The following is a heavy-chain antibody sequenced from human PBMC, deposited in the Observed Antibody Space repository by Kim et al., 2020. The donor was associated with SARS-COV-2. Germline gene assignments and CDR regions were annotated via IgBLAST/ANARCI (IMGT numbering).Heavy chain of an antibody. V-gene: IGHV4-59*08. J-gene: IGHJ5*02. Sequence: TNYNPPHKSRVTISVDTSKNRFSLKLSSVTAADTAVYYCARHTRGWFDPWGQGTLVTVSS. CDR2: T. CDR3: ARHTRGWFDP.